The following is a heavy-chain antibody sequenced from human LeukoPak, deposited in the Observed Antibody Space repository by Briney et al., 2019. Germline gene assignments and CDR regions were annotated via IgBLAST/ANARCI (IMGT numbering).Heavy chain of an antibody. V-gene: IGHV3-33*01. CDR2: IWNDGSNK. J-gene: IGHJ4*02. CDR1: GFPFSIYG. Sequence: GGSLRLSCAASGFPFSIYGLHWVRQARGKGLEWVAVIWNDGSNKYYADSVKGRFTISRDNSKNTLYLQMNSLRVEDTAVYSCARASGPFDYWGQGTLVTVSS. CDR3: ARASGPFDY. D-gene: IGHD3-10*01.